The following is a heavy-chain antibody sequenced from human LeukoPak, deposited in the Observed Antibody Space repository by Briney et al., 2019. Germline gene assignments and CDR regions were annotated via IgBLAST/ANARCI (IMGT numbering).Heavy chain of an antibody. Sequence: SETLSLTCAVSGGSISSSNWWRWVRPPPGKGLEWVGEIYHSGSTNYNPSLKSRVTMSVDTSKNQFSLKLSSVTAADTAVYYCARESRDYYYYGMDVWGQGTTVTVSS. CDR3: ARESRDYYYYGMDV. V-gene: IGHV4-4*02. CDR2: IYHSGST. CDR1: GGSISSSNW. J-gene: IGHJ6*02.